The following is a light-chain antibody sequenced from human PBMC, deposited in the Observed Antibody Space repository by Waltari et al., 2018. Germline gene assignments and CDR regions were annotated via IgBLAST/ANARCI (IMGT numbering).Light chain of an antibody. Sequence: NFMLTQPHSVSESPGKTVTISCTRSSGSIASNYVQWYQQRPGSAPTTAIYENNQRPSGVSDRCSCSIDSASNSAPLTISGLKAEDEADYYCQSYYGTDWVFGGGTKLTVL. CDR2: ENN. CDR3: QSYYGTDWV. J-gene: IGLJ3*02. V-gene: IGLV6-57*04. CDR1: SGSIASNY.